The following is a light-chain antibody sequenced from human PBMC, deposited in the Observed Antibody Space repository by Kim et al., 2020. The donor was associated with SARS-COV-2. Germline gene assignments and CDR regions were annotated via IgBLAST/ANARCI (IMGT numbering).Light chain of an antibody. CDR2: DVT. CDR1: GSDIGVYNY. Sequence: QSITGAGHGTGSDIGVYNYVSWYQQHPGKAPKLRIYDVTYRPSGVSNRFSGSKSGNTASLTISGLQTDDEADYYCTSYTNSGAFVLFGGGTKLTVL. J-gene: IGLJ2*01. CDR3: TSYTNSGAFVL. V-gene: IGLV2-14*03.